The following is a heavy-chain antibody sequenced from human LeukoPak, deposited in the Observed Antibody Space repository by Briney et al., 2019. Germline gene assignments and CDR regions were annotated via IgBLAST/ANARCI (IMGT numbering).Heavy chain of an antibody. V-gene: IGHV4-4*02. J-gene: IGHJ4*02. CDR3: ARAYCSGGSCYGFDY. D-gene: IGHD2-15*01. CDR1: GGSISSSNW. CDR2: IHHSGST. Sequence: SGTLSLTCGVSGGSISSSNWWSWVRQPPGKGLEWIGEIHHSGSTNYNPSLKSRVTISIDKSSNQFSLKLTSVTAADTAVYFCARAYCSGGSCYGFDYWGQGTLVTVSS.